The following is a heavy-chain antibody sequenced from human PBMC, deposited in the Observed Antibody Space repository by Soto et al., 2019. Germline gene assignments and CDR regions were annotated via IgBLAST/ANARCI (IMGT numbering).Heavy chain of an antibody. CDR3: ARMRLNYGADF. D-gene: IGHD1-7*01. J-gene: IGHJ4*02. CDR2: IYHDRGT. V-gene: IGHV4-30-4*08. CDR1: GDSVNNGDCY. Sequence: QVQLHESGPGLVKPSQTLSLTCTVSGDSVNNGDCYWTWIRQSPGKGLEWIGYIYHDRGTYYNPSLRSRLRLSLDISENQVSLKLASVTAADTAVYYCARMRLNYGADFWGQGIRVTVSS.